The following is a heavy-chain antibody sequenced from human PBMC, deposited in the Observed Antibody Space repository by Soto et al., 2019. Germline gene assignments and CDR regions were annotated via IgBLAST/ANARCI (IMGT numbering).Heavy chain of an antibody. D-gene: IGHD6-19*01. CDR2: INAGNGNT. J-gene: IGHJ4*02. Sequence: QVQLVQSGAEVKKPGASVKVSCKASGYTFTSYTMHWVRQAHGQSLEWMGWINAGNGNTKYSQKFQGRVTITRDTSASTAYIEWSSLRSDDRDAYYCERECGWTYYLDHCGQGPLVTVSS. V-gene: IGHV1-3*01. CDR3: ERECGWTYYLDH. CDR1: GYTFTSYT.